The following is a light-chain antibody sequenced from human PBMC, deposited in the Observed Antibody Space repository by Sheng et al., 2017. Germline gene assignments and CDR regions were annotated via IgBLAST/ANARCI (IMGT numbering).Light chain of an antibody. CDR1: HSISTW. Sequence: DIQMTQSPSTLSASVGDSVTINCRASHSISTWLAWYQQKPGRAPKLLIYKASTLQNGVPPRFSGSGSGTEFTLTISSLQPDDFAIYCCQQYSNYSLFTFGPGTKVDMK. V-gene: IGKV1-5*03. CDR3: QQYSNYSLFT. J-gene: IGKJ3*01. CDR2: KAS.